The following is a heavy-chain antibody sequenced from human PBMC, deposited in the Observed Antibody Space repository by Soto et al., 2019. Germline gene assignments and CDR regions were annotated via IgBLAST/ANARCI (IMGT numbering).Heavy chain of an antibody. CDR1: GDSFINRNW. J-gene: IGHJ3*02. CDR3: GTRRAPTYFDI. Sequence: PSETLSLTCAVSGDSFINRNWWGWVRQPPGKGLEWIGEIYYTGSTSYNPSLKSRVTISVDKSKNQFSLKLSSVTAADTAVYYCGTRRAPTYFDIWGQGTMVTVSS. D-gene: IGHD2-2*01. CDR2: IYYTGST. V-gene: IGHV4-4*02.